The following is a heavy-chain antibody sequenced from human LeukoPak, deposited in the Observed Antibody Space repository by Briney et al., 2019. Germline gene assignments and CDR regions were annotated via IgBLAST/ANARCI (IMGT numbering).Heavy chain of an antibody. Sequence: GGSLRLSCAASGFTFSSYAMSWVRQAPGKGLEWVSAISGSGGSTYYADSVKGRFTISRDNSKNTLYLQMNSLRAEDTAVYYCAKDLDHGLGSYYFDYWGQGTLVTVSS. CDR3: AKDLDHGLGSYYFDY. J-gene: IGHJ4*02. D-gene: IGHD3-16*01. V-gene: IGHV3-23*01. CDR2: ISGSGGST. CDR1: GFTFSSYA.